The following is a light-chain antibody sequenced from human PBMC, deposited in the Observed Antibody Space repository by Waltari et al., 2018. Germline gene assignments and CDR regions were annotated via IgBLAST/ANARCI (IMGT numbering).Light chain of an antibody. Sequence: EIVSTQSPGTLSLSPGERATISCRASQSVTNSCLGWYQQKPGQAPRLLIYGMSSRATGISDRFSGSGSGTDFTLTISRLEPEDFAVYYCQQYDSSPPTFGGGTKVEIK. CDR2: GMS. CDR1: QSVTNSC. J-gene: IGKJ4*01. V-gene: IGKV3-20*01. CDR3: QQYDSSPPT.